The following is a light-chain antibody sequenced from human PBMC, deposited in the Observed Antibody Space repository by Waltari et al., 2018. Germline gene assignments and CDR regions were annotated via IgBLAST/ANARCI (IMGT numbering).Light chain of an antibody. CDR3: MQALQTPWT. Sequence: DIVMTQSPLSLPVTPGEPASISCRSSQSILHSNGYNSLDWYLQKPGQSPQRRIYLGSTRACGVADRCSGRGSGTDVTLKISRVEAEDVGVYYGMQALQTPWTFGQGNKVEIK. V-gene: IGKV2-28*01. CDR1: QSILHSNGYNS. J-gene: IGKJ1*01. CDR2: LGS.